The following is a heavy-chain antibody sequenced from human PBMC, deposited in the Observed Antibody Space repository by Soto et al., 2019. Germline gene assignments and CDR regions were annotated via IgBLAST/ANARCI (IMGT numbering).Heavy chain of an antibody. CDR1: GGTFSSYA. CDR3: ARHGHYYDSSGYTYYYYGMDV. V-gene: IGHV1-69*01. CDR2: IIPIFGTA. Sequence: QVQLVQSGAEVKKPGSSVKVSCKASGGTFSSYAISWVRQAPGQGLEWIGGIIPIFGTANYAQKFQGRVTITADESTSTAYMELSSLRSEDTAVYYCARHGHYYDSSGYTYYYYGMDVWGQGTTVTVSS. D-gene: IGHD3-22*01. J-gene: IGHJ6*02.